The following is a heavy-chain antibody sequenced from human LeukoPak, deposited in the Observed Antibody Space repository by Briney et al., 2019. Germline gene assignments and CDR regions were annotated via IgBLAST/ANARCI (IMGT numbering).Heavy chain of an antibody. V-gene: IGHV1-3*01. Sequence: ASVKVSCKASGYTFTNYAVHWVRQAPGQRIVWLGWINAGNGKTNYSQGFQGRVTLTRDTSASTVYMELRSLRSEDTAVYYCARGYYDLLTGHVVTYYFDYWGQGTLVTVSS. CDR1: GYTFTNYA. J-gene: IGHJ4*02. D-gene: IGHD3-9*01. CDR3: ARGYYDLLTGHVVTYYFDY. CDR2: INAGNGKT.